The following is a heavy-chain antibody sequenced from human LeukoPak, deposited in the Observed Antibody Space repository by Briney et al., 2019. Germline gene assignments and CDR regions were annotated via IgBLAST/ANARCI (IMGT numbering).Heavy chain of an antibody. CDR2: INHSGST. J-gene: IGHJ4*02. CDR3: ASTSITIFCIDY. Sequence: SETLSLTCAVYGGSFSGYYWSWIRQPPGKGLEWIGEINHSGSTNYNPSLKSRVTISVDTSKNQFSLKLSSVTAADTAVYYCASTSITIFCIDYWDQGTLVTVSS. CDR1: GGSFSGYY. D-gene: IGHD3-9*01. V-gene: IGHV4-34*01.